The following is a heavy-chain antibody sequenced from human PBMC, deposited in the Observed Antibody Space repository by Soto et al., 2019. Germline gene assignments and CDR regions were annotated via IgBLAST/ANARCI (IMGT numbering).Heavy chain of an antibody. CDR3: ARDKRGGIAAAGTRSSYYGMDV. V-gene: IGHV1-69*13. D-gene: IGHD6-13*01. Sequence: SVKVSCKASGGTFSSYAISWVRQAPGQGLEWMGGIIPIFGTANYAQKFQGRVTITADESTSTAYMELSSLRSEDTAVYYCARDKRGGIAAAGTRSSYYGMDVCGQGTTVTVSS. J-gene: IGHJ6*02. CDR1: GGTFSSYA. CDR2: IIPIFGTA.